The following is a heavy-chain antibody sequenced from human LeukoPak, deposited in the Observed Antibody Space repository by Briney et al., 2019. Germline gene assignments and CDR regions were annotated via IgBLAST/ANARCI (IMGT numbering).Heavy chain of an antibody. V-gene: IGHV3-7*01. Sequence: GGSLRLSCAASGFTFSSDWMSWVRQAPGKGREWVANIKQDGREKYYVDSVKGRFTISRDNAKNSLYLQMNSLRAEDTAVYYCAELGITMIGGVWGKGTTVTISS. D-gene: IGHD3-10*02. CDR3: AELGITMIGGV. J-gene: IGHJ6*04. CDR1: GFTFSSDW. CDR2: IKQDGREK.